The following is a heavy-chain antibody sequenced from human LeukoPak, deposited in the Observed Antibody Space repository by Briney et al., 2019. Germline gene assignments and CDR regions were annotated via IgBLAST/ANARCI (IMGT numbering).Heavy chain of an antibody. D-gene: IGHD5-18*01. CDR1: GFTFSSYA. Sequence: PGGSLRLSRAASGFTFSSYAMSWVRQAPGKGLEWVSAISGSGGSTYYADSVKGRFTIFRDNSKNTLYLRMNSLRAEDTAVYYCAKDLTRQLWSYYFGYWGQGALVTVSS. CDR2: ISGSGGST. J-gene: IGHJ4*02. V-gene: IGHV3-23*01. CDR3: AKDLTRQLWSYYFGY.